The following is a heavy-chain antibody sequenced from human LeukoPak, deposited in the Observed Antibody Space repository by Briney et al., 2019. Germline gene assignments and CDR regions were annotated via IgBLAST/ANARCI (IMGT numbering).Heavy chain of an antibody. CDR3: ARSRYYYYYYMDV. Sequence: SQTLSLTCTVSGGSLSSYYWSWIRQPPGKGLEWIGYIYYSGSTNYNPSLMSRVTIFLHTSKNQFCLKMSSVTAADTAVYYCARSRYYYYYYMDVWGEGTTVTVSS. J-gene: IGHJ6*03. CDR1: GGSLSSYY. CDR2: IYYSGST. V-gene: IGHV4-59*01. D-gene: IGHD1-14*01.